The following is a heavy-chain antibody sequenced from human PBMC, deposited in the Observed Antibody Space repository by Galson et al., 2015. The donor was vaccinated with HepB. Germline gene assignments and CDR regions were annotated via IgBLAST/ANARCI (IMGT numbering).Heavy chain of an antibody. V-gene: IGHV3-30*18. CDR2: ISYDGSNK. Sequence: SLRLSXXXSGFTXXXYGXXXXRQAPGKGLEWVXVISYDGSNKYYADSVKGRFTISRDNSKXTLXXQMNSLRAEXXAVYYCAKKIVRYSSSPDYYGMDVWG. J-gene: IGHJ6*01. D-gene: IGHD6-13*01. CDR3: AKKIVRYSSSPDYYGMDV. CDR1: GFTXXXYG.